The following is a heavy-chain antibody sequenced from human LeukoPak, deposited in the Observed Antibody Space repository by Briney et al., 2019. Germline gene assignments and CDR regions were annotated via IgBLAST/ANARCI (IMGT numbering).Heavy chain of an antibody. J-gene: IGHJ4*02. CDR3: ARRSSGWSNKHFDY. Sequence: GGSLRLSCAASGFTVSSNYMSWVRQAPGKGLEWVSVIYSGDSTYYADSVKGRFTISRDNSKNTLYLQMNSLRAEDTAVYYCARRSSGWSNKHFDYWGQGTLVTVSS. CDR1: GFTVSSNY. V-gene: IGHV3-53*01. CDR2: IYSGDST. D-gene: IGHD6-19*01.